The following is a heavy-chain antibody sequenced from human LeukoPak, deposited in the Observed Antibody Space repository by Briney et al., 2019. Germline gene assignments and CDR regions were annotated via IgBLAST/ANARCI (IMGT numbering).Heavy chain of an antibody. CDR1: GFTFSSYA. D-gene: IGHD3-16*01. J-gene: IGHJ4*02. Sequence: GRSLRLSCAASGFTFSSYAMHWVRQAPGKGLEWVAVISYDGSNKYYADSVKGRFTISRDNSKNTLYLQMNSLRAEDTAVYYCARDWLGYTPLGGYWGQGTLVTVSS. CDR3: ARDWLGYTPLGGY. CDR2: ISYDGSNK. V-gene: IGHV3-30-3*01.